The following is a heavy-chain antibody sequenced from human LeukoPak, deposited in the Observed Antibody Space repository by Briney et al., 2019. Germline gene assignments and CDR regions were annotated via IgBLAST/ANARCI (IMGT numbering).Heavy chain of an antibody. CDR1: GGSISSGGYS. Sequence: SETLSLTCAVSGGSISSGGYSWSWIRQPPGKGLEWIGYIYHSGSTYYNPSLKSRVTISVDRSKNQFSLKLSSVTAADTAVYYCARGGRDGYNYYYFDYWGQGTLVTVSS. D-gene: IGHD5-24*01. V-gene: IGHV4-30-2*01. J-gene: IGHJ4*02. CDR2: IYHSGST. CDR3: ARGGRDGYNYYYFDY.